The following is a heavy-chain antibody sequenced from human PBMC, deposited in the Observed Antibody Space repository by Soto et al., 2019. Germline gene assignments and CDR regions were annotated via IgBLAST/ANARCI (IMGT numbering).Heavy chain of an antibody. CDR2: ISSSSSYI. D-gene: IGHD6-19*01. CDR1: GFTFSSYS. CDR3: ARAEWLVSDAFDI. V-gene: IGHV3-21*01. Sequence: PGGSLRLSCAASGFTFSSYSMNWVRQAPGKGLEWVSSISSSSSYIYYADSVKGRFTISRDNAKNSLYLQMNSLRAEDTAVYYCARAEWLVSDAFDIWGQGTMVTVSS. J-gene: IGHJ3*02.